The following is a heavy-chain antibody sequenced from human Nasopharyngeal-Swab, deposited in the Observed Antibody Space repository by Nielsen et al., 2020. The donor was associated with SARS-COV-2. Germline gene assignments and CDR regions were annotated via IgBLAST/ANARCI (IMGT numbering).Heavy chain of an antibody. J-gene: IGHJ5*02. CDR1: GGSFSGYY. CDR2: INHSGST. CDR3: ARARELRP. D-gene: IGHD1-26*01. V-gene: IGHV4-34*01. Sequence: GSLRLSCAVSGGSFSGYYWSWIRQPPGKGLEWIEEINHSGSTNYNPSLKSRVTISVDTSKNQFSLKLSSVTAADTAVYYCARARELRPWGQGTLVTVSS.